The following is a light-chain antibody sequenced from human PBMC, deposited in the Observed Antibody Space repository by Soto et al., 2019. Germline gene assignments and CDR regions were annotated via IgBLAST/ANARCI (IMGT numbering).Light chain of an antibody. CDR3: CSYAGSDTFVA. CDR2: DVS. CDR1: SNDVGGYNY. Sequence: QSALTQPRSVSGSPGQSATISCTGTSNDVGGYNYVSWYQQHPDKAPKLIIFDVSQRPSGVPDRFSGSKSGNTASLTISGLQAEDEADYYCCSYAGSDTFVAFGGGTKVTVL. J-gene: IGLJ2*01. V-gene: IGLV2-11*01.